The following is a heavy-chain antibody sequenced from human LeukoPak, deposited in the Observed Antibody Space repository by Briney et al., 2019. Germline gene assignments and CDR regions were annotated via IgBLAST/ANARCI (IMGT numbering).Heavy chain of an antibody. V-gene: IGHV3-9*01. CDR1: GFTFDDYT. J-gene: IGHJ4*02. Sequence: GRSLRLSCAATGFTFDDYTMHWVRQTPGKGLEWVSSISWNSGTIGYADSVKGRFTISRDNAKNSLYLQMNSLRAEDTALYYCAKDRRNDFDYWGQGTLVTVSS. D-gene: IGHD1-14*01. CDR3: AKDRRNDFDY. CDR2: ISWNSGTI.